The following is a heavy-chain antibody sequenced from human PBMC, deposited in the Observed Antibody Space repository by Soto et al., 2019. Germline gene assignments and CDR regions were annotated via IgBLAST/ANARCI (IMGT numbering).Heavy chain of an antibody. CDR1: GGSVNGYY. Sequence: SETLSLTCAVYGGSVNGYYWNWIRQPPGKGLEWIGEINHTGGTHYNSSLKSRVTMSVDTSKNQFSLRLSSVTAADTAIYYCATRITVFGLLIPPFDPWGQGTQVTVSS. D-gene: IGHD3-3*01. CDR2: INHTGGT. CDR3: ATRITVFGLLIPPFDP. V-gene: IGHV4-34*01. J-gene: IGHJ5*02.